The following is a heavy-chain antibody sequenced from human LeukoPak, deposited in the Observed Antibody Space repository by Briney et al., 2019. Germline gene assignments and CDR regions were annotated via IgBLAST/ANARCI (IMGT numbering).Heavy chain of an antibody. D-gene: IGHD2-2*01. CDR2: ISSSSSTI. CDR3: ARDKDDRNCSSTSCYSGGFDP. Sequence: GGSLRLSCAASGFTFSSYSMNWVRQAPGKGLEWVSYISSSSSTIYYADSVKDRFTISRDNAKNSLYLQMNSLRAEDTAVYYCARDKDDRNCSSTSCYSGGFDPWGQGTLVTVSS. J-gene: IGHJ5*02. CDR1: GFTFSSYS. V-gene: IGHV3-48*01.